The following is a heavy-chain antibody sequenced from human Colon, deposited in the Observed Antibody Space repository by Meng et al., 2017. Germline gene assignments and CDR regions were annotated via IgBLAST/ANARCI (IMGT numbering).Heavy chain of an antibody. CDR3: ARDSGVVTPILDY. CDR2: IWYDGSRR. J-gene: IGHJ4*02. V-gene: IGHV3-33*01. D-gene: IGHD2-21*02. CDR1: GYRFSGYG. Sequence: SLMISWEATGYRFSGYGMHWVRRAPGKGLEWVAVIWYDGSRRYYGDSVKGRFTISRDDSRGTLYLQMNSLRAEDTAVYDCARDSGVVTPILDYWGQGTLVTVSS.